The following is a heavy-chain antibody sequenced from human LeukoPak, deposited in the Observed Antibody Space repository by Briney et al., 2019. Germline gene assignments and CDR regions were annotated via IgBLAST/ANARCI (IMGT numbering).Heavy chain of an antibody. V-gene: IGHV3-30*02. D-gene: IGHD1-26*01. Sequence: GGSLRLSCAASGFTFSSYGMHWVRQAPGKGLEWVAFIRYDGSNKYYADSVKGRFTISRDNSKNTLYLQMNSLRAEDTAVYHCAKDSYSGSYEMNYWGQGTLVTVSS. J-gene: IGHJ4*02. CDR2: IRYDGSNK. CDR3: AKDSYSGSYEMNY. CDR1: GFTFSSYG.